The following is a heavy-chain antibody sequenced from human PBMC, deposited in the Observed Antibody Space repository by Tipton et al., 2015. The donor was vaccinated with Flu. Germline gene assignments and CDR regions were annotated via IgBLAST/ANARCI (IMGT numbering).Heavy chain of an antibody. J-gene: IGHJ4*02. Sequence: QVQLVQSGAEVKKPGASVKVSCKASGYTFTSYGISWVRQAPGQGLEWMGWISAYNGNTNYAQKLQGRVTMTTDTSTSTAYMELRSLRSDDTAVYYCARDPPYDILTGSKYYFDYWGQGTLVTVSS. CDR3: ARDPPYDILTGSKYYFDY. D-gene: IGHD3-9*01. CDR2: ISAYNGNT. V-gene: IGHV1-18*04. CDR1: GYTFTSYG.